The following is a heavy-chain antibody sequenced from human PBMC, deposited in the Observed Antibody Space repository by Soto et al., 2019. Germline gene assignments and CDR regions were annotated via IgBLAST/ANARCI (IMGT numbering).Heavy chain of an antibody. Sequence: PGGSLRLSCAASGFTFRSYAMSWVRQAPGKGLEWVSSISSSSSYIYYADSVKGRFTISRDNAKNSLYLQMNSLRAEDTAVYYCARDIPQGYSGYVAYSSGWFDYWGQGTLVTVSS. D-gene: IGHD5-12*01. J-gene: IGHJ4*02. V-gene: IGHV3-21*01. CDR3: ARDIPQGYSGYVAYSSGWFDY. CDR2: ISSSSSYI. CDR1: GFTFRSYA.